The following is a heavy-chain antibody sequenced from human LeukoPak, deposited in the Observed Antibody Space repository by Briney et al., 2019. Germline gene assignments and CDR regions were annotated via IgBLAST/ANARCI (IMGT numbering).Heavy chain of an antibody. Sequence: ASVKVSCKASGYTFTSYYMHWVRQAPGQGLEWMGIINPSGGSTSYAQKFQGRVTMTRDTSTSTVYMELSSLRSEDTAVYYCARLVVVPAAHTRFDPWGQGTLVTVSS. CDR2: INPSGGST. V-gene: IGHV1-46*01. CDR1: GYTFTSYY. CDR3: ARLVVVPAAHTRFDP. J-gene: IGHJ5*02. D-gene: IGHD2-2*01.